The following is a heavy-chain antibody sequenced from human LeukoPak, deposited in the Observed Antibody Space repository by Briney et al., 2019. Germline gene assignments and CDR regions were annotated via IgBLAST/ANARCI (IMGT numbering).Heavy chain of an antibody. V-gene: IGHV5-51*01. J-gene: IGHJ3*02. CDR3: ARHLPYYDSSGYYSLDAFDI. CDR2: IYPGDSDT. D-gene: IGHD3-22*01. Sequence: GESLKISCKGSGYSFTSYWIGWVRQMPGKGLEWMGIIYPGDSDTRYGPSFQGQVTISADKSISTAYLQWSGLKASDTAMYYCARHLPYYDSSGYYSLDAFDIWGQGTMVTVSS. CDR1: GYSFTSYW.